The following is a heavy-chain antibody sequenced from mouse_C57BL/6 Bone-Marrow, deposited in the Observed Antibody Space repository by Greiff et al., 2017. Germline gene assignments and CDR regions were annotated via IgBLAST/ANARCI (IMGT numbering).Heavy chain of an antibody. CDR1: GYAFSSSW. CDR2: IYPGDGDT. Sequence: VQLQQSGPELVKPGASVKISCKASGYAFSSSWMNWVKQRPGKGLEWIGRIYPGDGDTNYNGEFKGKATLTADKSSSTAYMQLSSLTSEDSAVYFCARDYYYGSKDYWRQGTTLTVSS. J-gene: IGHJ2*01. D-gene: IGHD1-1*01. V-gene: IGHV1-82*01. CDR3: ARDYYYGSKDY.